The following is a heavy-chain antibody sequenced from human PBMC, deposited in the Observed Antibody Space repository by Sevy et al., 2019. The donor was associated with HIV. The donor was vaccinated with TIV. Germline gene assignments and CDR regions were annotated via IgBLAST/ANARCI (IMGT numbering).Heavy chain of an antibody. V-gene: IGHV3-21*01. D-gene: IGHD2-2*01. Sequence: GGSLRLSCAASGFSISGYTMNWVSQAPGKGLEWVSSISSGSSFIYYADSLKGRFTISRDNARNLLYLQMNSLRVEDTAVYYCARVGLGDCSGTNCSPNDYWGQGTLVTVSS. CDR3: ARVGLGDCSGTNCSPNDY. J-gene: IGHJ4*02. CDR2: ISSGSSFI. CDR1: GFSISGYT.